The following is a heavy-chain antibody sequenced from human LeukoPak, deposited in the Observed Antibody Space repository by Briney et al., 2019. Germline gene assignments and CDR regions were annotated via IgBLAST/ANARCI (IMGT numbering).Heavy chain of an antibody. V-gene: IGHV3-13*01. J-gene: IGHJ4*02. CDR1: GFTLSDYD. CDR2: IGTAGDT. D-gene: IGHD1-1*01. CDR3: ARVAKERVGGVYYFDY. Sequence: GGSLRLSCAASGFTLSDYDMHWVRQATGKGLEWVSAIGTAGDTYYTGSVKGRFTISTENAKNSLYLQMNSLRAGDTAVYSCARVAKERVGGVYYFDYWGQGTLVTVSS.